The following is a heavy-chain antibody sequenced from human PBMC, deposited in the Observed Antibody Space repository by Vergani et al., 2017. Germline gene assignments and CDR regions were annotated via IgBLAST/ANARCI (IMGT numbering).Heavy chain of an antibody. J-gene: IGHJ3*02. D-gene: IGHD5-24*01. CDR1: GGSISSSSYY. CDR3: ATVTRDGYNYACDI. CDR2: ISLTGNII. Sequence: QVQLQESGPGLVKPSETLSLTCTVSGGSISSSSYYWGWIRQAPGKGLEWVSHISLTGNIIHYADSVKGRFTISRDNTKNSLYLQMNSLRAEDTAVYYCATVTRDGYNYACDIWGQGTMVTVSS. V-gene: IGHV3-11*01.